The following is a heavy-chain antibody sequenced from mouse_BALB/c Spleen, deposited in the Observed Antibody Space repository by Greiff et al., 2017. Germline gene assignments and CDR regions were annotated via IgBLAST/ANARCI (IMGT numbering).Heavy chain of an antibody. CDR3: AIDYDGAY. Sequence: EVQLQESGGGLVKPGGSLKLSCAASGFTFSSYAMSWVRQTPEKRLEWVASISSGGSTYYPASVKGRFTISRDNARNILYLQMSSLRSEDTAMYYCAIDYDGAYWGQGTLVTVSA. CDR1: GFTFSSYA. J-gene: IGHJ3*01. CDR2: ISSGGST. V-gene: IGHV5-6-5*01. D-gene: IGHD2-4*01.